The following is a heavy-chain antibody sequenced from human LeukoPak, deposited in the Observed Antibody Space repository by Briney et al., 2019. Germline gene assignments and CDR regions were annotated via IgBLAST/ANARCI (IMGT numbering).Heavy chain of an antibody. V-gene: IGHV3-7*01. CDR3: ARDLGGSVVPAAMGY. CDR1: GFTFSSYW. Sequence: PGRSLRLSCAASGFTFSSYWMSWVRHAPEKGPEWGANIKQVGREKYYVDSVKGRFTISRDNAKNSLYLHMNSLRAEDRAVYYCARDLGGSVVPAAMGYWGQGTLVTVSS. J-gene: IGHJ4*02. CDR2: IKQVGREK. D-gene: IGHD2-2*01.